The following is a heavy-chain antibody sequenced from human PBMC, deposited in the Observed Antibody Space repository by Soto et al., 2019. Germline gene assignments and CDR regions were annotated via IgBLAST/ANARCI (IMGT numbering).Heavy chain of an antibody. CDR1: GGSISSGGYY. D-gene: IGHD3-22*01. V-gene: IGHV4-31*03. J-gene: IGHJ4*02. CDR2: IYYSGST. Sequence: QVQLQESGPGLVKPSQTLSLTCTVSGGSISSGGYYWSWIRQHPGKGLEWIGYIYYSGSTYYNPYLKSRVTIAVDTSKNQFSLKLSSVTAADTAVYYCARDASSDDYYDSSGYGIWGQGTLVTVSS. CDR3: ARDASSDDYYDSSGYGI.